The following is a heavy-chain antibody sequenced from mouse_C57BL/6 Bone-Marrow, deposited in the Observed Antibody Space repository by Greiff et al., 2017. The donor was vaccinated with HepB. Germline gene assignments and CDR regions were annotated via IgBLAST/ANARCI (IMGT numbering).Heavy chain of an antibody. Sequence: VKLQQPGAELVKPGASVKMSCKASGYTFTSYWITWVKQRPGQGLEWIGDIYPGSGSTNYNEKFKSMATLTVDTSSSTAYMQLSSLTSEDAAVYYCAAYYSNSYWGQGTTLTVSS. J-gene: IGHJ2*01. CDR3: AAYYSNSY. CDR2: IYPGSGST. V-gene: IGHV1-55*01. D-gene: IGHD2-5*01. CDR1: GYTFTSYW.